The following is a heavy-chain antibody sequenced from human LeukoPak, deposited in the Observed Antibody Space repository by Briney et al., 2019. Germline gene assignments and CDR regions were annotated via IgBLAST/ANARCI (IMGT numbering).Heavy chain of an antibody. CDR3: ARVFRITKTTGMDV. J-gene: IGHJ6*02. D-gene: IGHD3-10*01. CDR2: ISYDGSNE. Sequence: GRSLRLSCVASGFTFSIHVMHWDRQDPGRGLERVPLISYDGSNENYADSVKGRFTISRDNSKNTLYLQMNSLRAEDTAVYYCARVFRITKTTGMDVWGQGTTVTVSS. CDR1: GFTFSIHV. V-gene: IGHV3-30-3*01.